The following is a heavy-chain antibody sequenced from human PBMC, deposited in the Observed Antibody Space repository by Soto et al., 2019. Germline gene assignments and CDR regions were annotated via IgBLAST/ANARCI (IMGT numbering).Heavy chain of an antibody. V-gene: IGHV3-30*03. CDR1: GFTVSNFG. D-gene: IGHD2-8*02. CDR2: ISRDGGTK. Sequence: QVQLVESGGGVVQPGRSLRLSCAVSGFTVSNFGMHWVRQAPGKGLEWVAVISRDGGTKFYADSVKGRFTISRDNSRKTLFLEMNSLRGDDMGVYYCTGEVASGYWGQGTLVTVSS. CDR3: TGEVASGY. J-gene: IGHJ4*02.